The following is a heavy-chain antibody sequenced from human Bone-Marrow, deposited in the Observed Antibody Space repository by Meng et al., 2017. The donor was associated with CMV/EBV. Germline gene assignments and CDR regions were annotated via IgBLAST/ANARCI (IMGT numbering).Heavy chain of an antibody. D-gene: IGHD3-3*01. J-gene: IGHJ3*02. CDR2: INPKSGGT. V-gene: IGHV1-2*02. Sequence: ASVKVSCKASGYTFTGYYMHWVRQAPGQGLEWMGWINPKSGGTNYAQKFQGRVTMTRDTSISTAYMELSRLRSDDTAVYYCARDHLKWFLSLGPFDAFDIWGQGTMATVSS. CDR1: GYTFTGYY. CDR3: ARDHLKWFLSLGPFDAFDI.